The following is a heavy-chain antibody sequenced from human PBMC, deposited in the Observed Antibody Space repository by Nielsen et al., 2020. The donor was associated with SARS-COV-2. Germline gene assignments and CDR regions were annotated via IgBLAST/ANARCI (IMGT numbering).Heavy chain of an antibody. CDR2: MNPNSGNT. J-gene: IGHJ6*03. CDR3: ARDLPGCSSTSCYSYYYYMDV. V-gene: IGHV1-8*01. CDR1: GYTFTSYD. D-gene: IGHD2-2*01. Sequence: ASVKVSCKASGYTFTSYDINWVRQATGQGLEWMGWMNPNSGNTGYAQKFQGRVTMTRNTSISTAYMELSSLRSEDTAVYYCARDLPGCSSTSCYSYYYYMDVWGKGTTVTVSS.